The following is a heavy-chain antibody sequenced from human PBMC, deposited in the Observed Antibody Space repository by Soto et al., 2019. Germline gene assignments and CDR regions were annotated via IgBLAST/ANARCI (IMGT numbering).Heavy chain of an antibody. CDR2: IYSDGTT. CDR3: ARDRGYRSGSFGS. J-gene: IGHJ5*02. D-gene: IGHD5-18*01. Sequence: QVQLQESGPGLVKPSETLSLTCIVSGGSISGYYWSWIRQPAGKELEWIGRIYSDGTTNYNPSLKGRGTMSVDTSKKQISLKSTSVTAADTAMYYCARDRGYRSGSFGSWGQGVLVTVSS. V-gene: IGHV4-4*07. CDR1: GGSISGYY.